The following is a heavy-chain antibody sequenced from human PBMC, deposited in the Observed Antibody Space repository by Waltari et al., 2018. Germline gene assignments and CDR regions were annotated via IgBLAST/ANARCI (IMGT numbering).Heavy chain of an antibody. CDR2: ITPFNGNT. CDR1: GYTFTYRY. Sequence: QMQLVQSGAEVKKTGSSVKVSCKASGYTFTYRYLHWVRQAPGQALEWMGRITPFNGNTNYEQKFQDRVTITRDRSMSTAYMELSSLRSEDTTMYYCASSPLTYGGNSGGFDYWGQGTLVTVSS. CDR3: ASSPLTYGGNSGGFDY. V-gene: IGHV1-45*02. J-gene: IGHJ4*02. D-gene: IGHD2-21*02.